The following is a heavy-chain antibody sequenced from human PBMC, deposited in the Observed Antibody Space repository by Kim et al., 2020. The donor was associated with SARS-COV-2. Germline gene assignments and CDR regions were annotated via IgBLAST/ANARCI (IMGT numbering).Heavy chain of an antibody. Sequence: YPGYSDTRYSPPFQGQVTISADKSISTAYLQWSSLKASDTAMYYCARIGDYWGQGTLVTVSS. CDR3: ARIGDY. J-gene: IGHJ4*02. D-gene: IGHD2-15*01. V-gene: IGHV5-51*01. CDR2: YPGYSDT.